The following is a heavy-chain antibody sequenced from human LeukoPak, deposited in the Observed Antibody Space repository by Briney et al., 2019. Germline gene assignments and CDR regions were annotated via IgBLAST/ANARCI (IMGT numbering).Heavy chain of an antibody. CDR3: ARDGYSYGPFDY. D-gene: IGHD5-18*01. J-gene: IGHJ4*02. CDR1: GFTVSSNY. CDR2: ISSSGSTI. V-gene: IGHV3-11*01. Sequence: GGSLRLSCAASGFTVSSNYMSWVRQAPGKGLEWVSYISSSGSTIYYADSVKGRFTIYRENAKNSLYLQMNSLRAEDTAVYYCARDGYSYGPFDYWGQGTLVTVSS.